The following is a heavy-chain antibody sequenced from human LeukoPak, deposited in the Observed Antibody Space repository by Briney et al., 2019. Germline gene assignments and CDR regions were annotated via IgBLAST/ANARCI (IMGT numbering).Heavy chain of an antibody. CDR2: ISYDGSKK. CDR1: GFTFSSYA. V-gene: IGHV3-30*04. J-gene: IGHJ3*02. CDR3: ARDLKGAIGYYDSSGYYLSGTFDI. Sequence: QPGGSLRLSCAASGFTFSSYAIHWARQAPGKGLEWVAVISYDGSKKYYADSVKGRFTISRDNSKNTLYLQMNSLRAEDTAVYYCARDLKGAIGYYDSSGYYLSGTFDIWGQGTMVTVSS. D-gene: IGHD3-22*01.